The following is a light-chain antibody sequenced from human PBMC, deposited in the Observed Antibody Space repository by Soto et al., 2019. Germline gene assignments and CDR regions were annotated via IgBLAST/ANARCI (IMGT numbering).Light chain of an antibody. V-gene: IGKV3-20*01. CDR2: GAS. CDR3: QQCGSSPLT. Sequence: DIVLTQFPGTLSLSPGESATLSCRASQSVSSSYLAWYQQKPGQAPRVLIYGASSRASGIPDRFSGSGSGTDFTLTISRLEPEDFAVYYCQQCGSSPLTFGGGTRVEIK. J-gene: IGKJ4*01. CDR1: QSVSSSY.